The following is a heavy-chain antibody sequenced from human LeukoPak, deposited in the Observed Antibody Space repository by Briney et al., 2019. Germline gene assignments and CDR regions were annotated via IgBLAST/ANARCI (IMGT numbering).Heavy chain of an antibody. CDR3: ARVGVGATSGDAFDI. J-gene: IGHJ3*02. CDR2: IYYSGST. Sequence: SETLSLTCAVYGGSFSGYYWSWIRQPPGKGLECIGYIYYSGSTHYNPSLKSRVTISVDTSKNQFSLKLSSVTAADTAVYYCARVGVGATSGDAFDIWGQGTMVTVSS. D-gene: IGHD1-26*01. CDR1: GGSFSGYY. V-gene: IGHV4-59*01.